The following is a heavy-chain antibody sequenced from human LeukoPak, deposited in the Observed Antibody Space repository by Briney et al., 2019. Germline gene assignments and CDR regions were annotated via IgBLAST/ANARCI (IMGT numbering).Heavy chain of an antibody. J-gene: IGHJ5*02. D-gene: IGHD3-10*01. Sequence: GGSLRLSCAASGFTFSSYAMHWVRQAPGKGLEWVAVISYDGSNKYYADSVKGRFTTSRDNSKNTLYLQMNSLRAEDTAVYYCARDSGYYGSGSYYGGWFDPWGQGTLVTVSS. CDR2: ISYDGSNK. CDR3: ARDSGYYGSGSYYGGWFDP. V-gene: IGHV3-30*04. CDR1: GFTFSSYA.